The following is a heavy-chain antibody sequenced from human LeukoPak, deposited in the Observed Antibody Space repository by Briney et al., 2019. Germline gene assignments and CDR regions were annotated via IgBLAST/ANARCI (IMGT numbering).Heavy chain of an antibody. D-gene: IGHD4-17*01. CDR3: ANTYGDYVLYFDY. CDR1: GGSLSGHY. J-gene: IGHJ4*02. V-gene: IGHV4-34*01. Sequence: SETLSLTCAVYGGSLSGHYWDWIRQPPGKGLEWIGLINHGGTTNYNPSLKSRVTISIDTSKNQFSLNLNSVTAADTAVYYCANTYGDYVLYFDYWGQGTLVTVSS. CDR2: INHGGTT.